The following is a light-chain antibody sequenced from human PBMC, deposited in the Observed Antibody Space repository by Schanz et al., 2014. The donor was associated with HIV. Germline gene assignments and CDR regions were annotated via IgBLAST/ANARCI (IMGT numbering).Light chain of an antibody. V-gene: IGLV2-14*02. CDR3: TSYTSSSTLVL. Sequence: QSVLTQPRSVSGSPGQSVTISCTGTSSDVGRYSLVSWYQHHPGKAPKLMIYDVSYRPSGISNRFSGSKSGSTASLTISGLQAEDEADYFCTSYTSSSTLVLFGGGTKLTVL. CDR2: DVS. CDR1: SSDVGRYSL. J-gene: IGLJ3*02.